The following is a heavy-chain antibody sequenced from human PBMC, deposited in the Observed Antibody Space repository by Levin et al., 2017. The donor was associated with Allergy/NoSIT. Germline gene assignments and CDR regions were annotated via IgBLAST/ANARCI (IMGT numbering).Heavy chain of an antibody. J-gene: IGHJ6*02. CDR2: ISNDGSTI. Sequence: PGGSLRLSCAGSGFTVNKYGMNWVRQAPGKGLEWVSYISNDGSTIYYADSVKGRFTVSRDHGENSLYLQMNSLRADDTAVYYCARDFSGYNPVDYFFYYATDVWGQGTPVTVSS. CDR3: ARDFSGYNPVDYFFYYATDV. V-gene: IGHV3-48*01. CDR1: GFTVNKYG. D-gene: IGHD5-18*01.